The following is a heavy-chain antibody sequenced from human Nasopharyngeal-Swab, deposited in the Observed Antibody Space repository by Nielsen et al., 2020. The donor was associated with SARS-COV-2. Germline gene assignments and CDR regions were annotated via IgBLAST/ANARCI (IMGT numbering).Heavy chain of an antibody. V-gene: IGHV3-23*01. D-gene: IGHD4-23*01. CDR1: GFTFSRYW. CDR2: ISGSGGST. J-gene: IGHJ6*02. Sequence: GGSLRLSCVVSGFTFSRYWMHWARQAPGKGLEWVSAISGSGGSTYYADSVKGRFTISRDNSKNTLYLQMNSLRAEDTAVYYCAKPLLGGYYYYYYGMDVWGQGTTVTVSS. CDR3: AKPLLGGYYYYYYGMDV.